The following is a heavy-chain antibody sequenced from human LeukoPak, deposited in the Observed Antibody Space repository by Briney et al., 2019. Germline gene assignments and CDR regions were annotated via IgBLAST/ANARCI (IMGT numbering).Heavy chain of an antibody. D-gene: IGHD2-8*01. CDR3: ALAPNSNWFDF. Sequence: SETLSLTCTVSGDSTSNFYWTWIRQSPGKGLEWIGNIHYSGSSVYNPSLKGRGTISIDTSRRQFFLKLNSVTAADTAVYFCALAPNSNWFDFWGPGTLVTVSS. V-gene: IGHV4-59*03. CDR2: IHYSGSS. CDR1: GDSTSNFY. J-gene: IGHJ5*01.